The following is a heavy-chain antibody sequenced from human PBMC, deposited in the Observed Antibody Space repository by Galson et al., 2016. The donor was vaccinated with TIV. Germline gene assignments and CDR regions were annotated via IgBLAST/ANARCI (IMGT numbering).Heavy chain of an antibody. V-gene: IGHV3-30*03. CDR2: ISHDGEKK. Sequence: SLRLSCAGSGFTFSDYWMSWVRQAPGKGLEWVAVISHDGEKKFYADSVKGRVTISRDDSKNTVYLQMNNLRAEDTAVYYCARWNDHGDRSYDYWGQGTLVTVSS. D-gene: IGHD4-17*01. J-gene: IGHJ4*02. CDR3: ARWNDHGDRSYDY. CDR1: GFTFSDYW.